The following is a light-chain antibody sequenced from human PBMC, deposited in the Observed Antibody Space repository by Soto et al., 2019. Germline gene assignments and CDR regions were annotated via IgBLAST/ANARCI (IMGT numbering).Light chain of an antibody. CDR2: EVS. J-gene: IGLJ1*01. CDR1: SSDVGGYNY. CDR3: SSYTASSTLL. Sequence: QSALTQPASVSGSPGQSITISCTGTSSDVGGYNYVSWSQQHPGKAPKLLISEVSNRPSGVSNRFSGSNSGNTASLTISGLQADDEADYYCSSYTASSTLLFGTGTKVTVL. V-gene: IGLV2-14*03.